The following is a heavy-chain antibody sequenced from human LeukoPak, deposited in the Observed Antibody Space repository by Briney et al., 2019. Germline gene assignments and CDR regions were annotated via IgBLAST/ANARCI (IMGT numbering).Heavy chain of an antibody. CDR1: SGSISSGDHY. Sequence: PSQTLSLTCTVSSGSISSGDHYWSRIRQPPGTGLEWIGYIYYSGSTYYNPSLKSRVTISVDTSKNQFSLKLSSVTAADTAVYYCAREVDDSSGYRYFDYWGQGSLVTVSS. J-gene: IGHJ4*02. CDR3: AREVDDSSGYRYFDY. D-gene: IGHD3-22*01. V-gene: IGHV4-30-4*01. CDR2: IYYSGST.